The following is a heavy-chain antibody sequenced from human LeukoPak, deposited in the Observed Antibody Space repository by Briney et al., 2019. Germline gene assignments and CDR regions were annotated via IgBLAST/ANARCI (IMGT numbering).Heavy chain of an antibody. CDR1: GFTFSSYA. D-gene: IGHD3-10*01. CDR2: ISYDGSNK. Sequence: GGSLRLSCAASGFTFSSYAMHWVRQAPGKGLEWVAVISYDGSNKYYADSVKGRFTISRDNSKNTLYLQMNSLRAEDTAVYYCARIIRERDAFDIWGQGTMVTVSS. CDR3: ARIIRERDAFDI. J-gene: IGHJ3*02. V-gene: IGHV3-30-3*01.